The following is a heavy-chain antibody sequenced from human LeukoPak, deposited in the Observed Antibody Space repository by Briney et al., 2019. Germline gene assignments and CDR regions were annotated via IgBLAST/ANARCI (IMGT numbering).Heavy chain of an antibody. CDR3: AKADFWSGSFDY. CDR1: GFTFSSYW. CDR2: ISGSGGST. Sequence: PGGSLRLSCAASGFTFSSYWMHWVRQAPGKGLEWVSAISGSGGSTYYADSVKGRFTISRDNSKNTLYLQMNSLRAEDTAVYYCAKADFWSGSFDYWGQGTLVTVSS. V-gene: IGHV3-23*01. D-gene: IGHD3-3*01. J-gene: IGHJ4*02.